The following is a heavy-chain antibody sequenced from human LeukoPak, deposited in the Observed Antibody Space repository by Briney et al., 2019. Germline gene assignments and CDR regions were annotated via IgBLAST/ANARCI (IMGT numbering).Heavy chain of an antibody. D-gene: IGHD3-3*01. V-gene: IGHV3-21*01. J-gene: IGHJ4*02. CDR1: GFTFSSYS. Sequence: GGSLRLSCAASGFTFSSYSMNWVRQAPGKGLEWVSSISSSSSYIYCADSVKGRFTISRDNAKNSLYLQMNSLRAEDTAVYYCARDPAAPLRFLEWLSYIDYWGQGTLVTVSS. CDR3: ARDPAAPLRFLEWLSYIDY. CDR2: ISSSSSYI.